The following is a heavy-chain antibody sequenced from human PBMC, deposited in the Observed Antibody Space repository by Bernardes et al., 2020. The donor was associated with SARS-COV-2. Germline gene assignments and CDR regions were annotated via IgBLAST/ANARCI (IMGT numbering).Heavy chain of an antibody. Sequence: GGSLRLSCAASGFTFTKYWMHWVRQAPGKGLEWVSRINTDGSRTDYADSVKGRLTISRDNAKNTLYLQMNSLRVEDTAVYYCARGHYDTSGPPGGFDPWGQGTLVTVSS. CDR2: INTDGSRT. V-gene: IGHV3-74*01. CDR1: GFTFTKYW. CDR3: ARGHYDTSGPPGGFDP. J-gene: IGHJ5*02. D-gene: IGHD3-22*01.